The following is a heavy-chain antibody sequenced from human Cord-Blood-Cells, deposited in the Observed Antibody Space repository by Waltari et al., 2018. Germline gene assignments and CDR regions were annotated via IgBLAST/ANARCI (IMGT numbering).Heavy chain of an antibody. D-gene: IGHD5-12*01. J-gene: IGHJ4*02. V-gene: IGHV2-70*04. Sequence: QVTLKESGPALVKPTQTLTLTCTFSGFSLSTSGMSVSWIRQPPGKALEWLARIDWDDDKFYSTSLKTRLTISKDTSKNQVVLTMTNMDPVDTATYYCARIQYSGYDEDYWGQGTLVTVSS. CDR1: GFSLSTSGMS. CDR3: ARIQYSGYDEDY. CDR2: IDWDDDK.